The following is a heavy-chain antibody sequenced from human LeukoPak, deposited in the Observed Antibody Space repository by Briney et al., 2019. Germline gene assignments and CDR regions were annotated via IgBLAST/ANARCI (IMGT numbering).Heavy chain of an antibody. V-gene: IGHV4-59*04. Sequence: PSQTLSLTCTVSGGSISSYYWSWIRQPPGKGLEWIGSIYHSGSTYYNPSLKSRVTISVDTSKNQFSLKLSSVTAADTAVYYCAGGDYYYDSSGYYPSRVYWGQGTLVTVSS. J-gene: IGHJ4*02. CDR2: IYHSGST. CDR1: GGSISSYY. D-gene: IGHD3-22*01. CDR3: AGGDYYYDSSGYYPSRVY.